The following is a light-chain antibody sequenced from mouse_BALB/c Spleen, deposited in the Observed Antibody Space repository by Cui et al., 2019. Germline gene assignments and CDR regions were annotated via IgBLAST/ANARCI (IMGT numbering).Light chain of an antibody. CDR1: SSLSY. Sequence: QIVLTQFPALMSPSPGEKVTMTCSASSSLSYMYWYQQKPRASPKPWIYLTSNLASGVPARFSGSGSGTSYSLTISSMEAEDAATYYGQQWSSNPLTFGAGTKLELK. CDR3: QQWSSNPLT. CDR2: LTS. V-gene: IGKV4-68*01. J-gene: IGKJ5*01.